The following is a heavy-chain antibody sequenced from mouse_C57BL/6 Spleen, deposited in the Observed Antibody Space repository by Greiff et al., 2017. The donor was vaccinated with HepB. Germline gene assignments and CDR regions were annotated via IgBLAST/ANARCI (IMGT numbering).Heavy chain of an antibody. CDR1: GFTFSDAW. D-gene: IGHD2-4*01. CDR3: TRLYDDYPAGFAY. Sequence: EVKVEESGGGLVQPGGSMKLSCAASGFTFSDAWMDWVRQSPEKGLEWVAEIRNKANNHATYYAESVKGRFTISRDDSKSSVYLQMNSLRAEDTGIYYCTRLYDDYPAGFAYWGQGTLVTVSA. V-gene: IGHV6-6*01. CDR2: IRNKANNHAT. J-gene: IGHJ3*01.